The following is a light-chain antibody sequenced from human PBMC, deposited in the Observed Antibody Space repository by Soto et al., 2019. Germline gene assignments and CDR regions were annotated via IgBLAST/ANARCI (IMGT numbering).Light chain of an antibody. Sequence: EIVLTQSPGTLSLSPGEGATLSCRASQTISNNYLAWYQHKPGQPPRLLIYAASTRATGIPDRFSGSGSGADFTLTVNRLEPEDFAVYYCQQYGTSPRTFGQGTKVEI. J-gene: IGKJ1*01. CDR1: QTISNNY. CDR3: QQYGTSPRT. CDR2: AAS. V-gene: IGKV3-20*01.